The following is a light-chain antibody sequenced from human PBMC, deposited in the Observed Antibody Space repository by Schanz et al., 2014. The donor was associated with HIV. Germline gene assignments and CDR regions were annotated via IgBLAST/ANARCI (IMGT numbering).Light chain of an antibody. CDR3: SSYATTKDLL. CDR2: EVS. V-gene: IGLV2-8*01. CDR1: SSDVGGYNY. J-gene: IGLJ2*01. Sequence: QSALTQPASVSGSPGQSITISCTGTSSDVGGYNYVSWYQQHPGKAPKLMIYEVSKRPSGVPGRFSGSKSGNTASLTVSGLQAEDEADYYCSSYATTKDLLFGGGTKLTVL.